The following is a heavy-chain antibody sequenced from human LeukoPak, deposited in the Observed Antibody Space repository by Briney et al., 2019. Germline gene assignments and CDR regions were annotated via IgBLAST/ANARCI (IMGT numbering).Heavy chain of an antibody. Sequence: GGSLRLSCAASGFTFSSYAMSWVRQAPGKGLEWASAISGSGGSTYYADSVKGRFTISRDNSKNTLYLQMNSLRAEDTAVYYCAKAPQPVFTMIVVVITFFDYWGQGTLVTVSS. J-gene: IGHJ4*02. V-gene: IGHV3-23*01. CDR3: AKAPQPVFTMIVVVITFFDY. CDR2: ISGSGGST. D-gene: IGHD3-22*01. CDR1: GFTFSSYA.